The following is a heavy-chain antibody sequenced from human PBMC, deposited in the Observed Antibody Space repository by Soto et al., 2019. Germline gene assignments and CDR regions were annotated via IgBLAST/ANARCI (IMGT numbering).Heavy chain of an antibody. Sequence: PSETLSLTCAVSGGSISSGGYSWSWIRQPPGKGLEWIGYIYHSGSTYYNPSLKSRVTISVDRSKNQFSLEVHSVTAADTAVYYCARAGTNMVQFDYWGQGTLVTVSS. CDR3: ARAGTNMVQFDY. D-gene: IGHD3-10*01. CDR1: GGSISSGGYS. V-gene: IGHV4-30-2*01. CDR2: IYHSGST. J-gene: IGHJ4*02.